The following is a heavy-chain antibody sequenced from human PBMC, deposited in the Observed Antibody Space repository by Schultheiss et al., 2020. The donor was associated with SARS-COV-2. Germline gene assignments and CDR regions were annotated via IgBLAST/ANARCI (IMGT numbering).Heavy chain of an antibody. V-gene: IGHV3-21*01. J-gene: IGHJ5*02. Sequence: GGSLRLSCAASGFTFSNAWMSWVRQAPGKGLEWVSSISTSSSYIYYADSVKGRFTISRDNAKNSLYLQMNSLRAEDTAVYYCARGQLQLESPWGQGTLVTVSS. CDR3: ARGQLQLESP. CDR2: ISTSSSYI. CDR1: GFTFSNAW. D-gene: IGHD6-13*01.